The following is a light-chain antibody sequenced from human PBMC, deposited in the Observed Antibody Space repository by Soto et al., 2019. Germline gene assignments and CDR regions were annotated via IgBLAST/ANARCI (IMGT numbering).Light chain of an antibody. CDR2: LNSDGSH. Sequence: QSVLTQSPSASASLGASVKLTCTLSSGHSSYAIAWHQQQPEKGPRNLMKLNSDGSHSKGDGIPDRFSGSSSGAERYLTISRLQSEDEADYYCQTWGTGILVFGGGTKLTVL. J-gene: IGLJ2*01. CDR1: SGHSSYA. CDR3: QTWGTGILV. V-gene: IGLV4-69*01.